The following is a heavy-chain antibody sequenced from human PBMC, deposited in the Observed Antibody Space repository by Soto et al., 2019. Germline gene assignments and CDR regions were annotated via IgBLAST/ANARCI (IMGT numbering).Heavy chain of an antibody. Sequence: ASVKVSCKASGGTFSSYAISWVRQAPGQGLEWMGGIIPIFGTANYAQKFQGRVTITADESTSTAYMELSSLRSEDTAVYYCAMVVAPINWLDPWAQATLVTVYS. CDR3: AMVVAPINWLDP. D-gene: IGHD2-15*01. CDR2: IIPIFGTA. CDR1: GGTFSSYA. J-gene: IGHJ5*02. V-gene: IGHV1-69*13.